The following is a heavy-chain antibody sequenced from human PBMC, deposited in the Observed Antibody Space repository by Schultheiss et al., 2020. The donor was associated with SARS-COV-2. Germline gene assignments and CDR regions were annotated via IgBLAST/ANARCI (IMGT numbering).Heavy chain of an antibody. CDR3: AKDFSITSPDY. V-gene: IGHV3-48*01. J-gene: IGHJ4*02. CDR2: ISSSGSTI. CDR1: GFTFSSYS. Sequence: GGSLRLSCAASGFTFSSYSMNWVRQAPGKGLEWVSYISSSGSTIYYADSVKGRFTISRDNSKNTLYLQMNSLRAEDTAVYYCAKDFSITSPDYWGQGTLVTVSS. D-gene: IGHD3-10*01.